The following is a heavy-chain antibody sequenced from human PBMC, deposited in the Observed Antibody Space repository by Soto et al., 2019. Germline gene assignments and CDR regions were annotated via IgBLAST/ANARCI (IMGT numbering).Heavy chain of an antibody. CDR2: ISAYNGNT. CDR3: ARPYDSSNSPRFDY. D-gene: IGHD3-22*01. CDR1: GYRFTSYG. J-gene: IGHJ4*02. V-gene: IGHV1-18*01. Sequence: ASVKVSCKASGYRFTSYGIIWVRQAPGQGLEWMGWISAYNGNTKYAQKFQGRVTMTTDTSTSTAYMELRSLRSDDTAVYYCARPYDSSNSPRFDYWGQGTLVTVSS.